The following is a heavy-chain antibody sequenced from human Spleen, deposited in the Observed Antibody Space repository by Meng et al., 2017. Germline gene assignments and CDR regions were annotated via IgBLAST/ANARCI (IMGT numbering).Heavy chain of an antibody. Sequence: GGSLRLSCAASGFTFSRYTMNWVRQAPGKGLEWVSSISSSSSHIDYADSVKGRFTISRDNAKNSLYLQMNSLSAEDTAVYYCAGYYSGSPTYFDYWGQGTLVTVSS. D-gene: IGHD1-26*01. CDR2: ISSSSSHI. CDR1: GFTFSRYT. J-gene: IGHJ4*02. V-gene: IGHV3-21*01. CDR3: AGYYSGSPTYFDY.